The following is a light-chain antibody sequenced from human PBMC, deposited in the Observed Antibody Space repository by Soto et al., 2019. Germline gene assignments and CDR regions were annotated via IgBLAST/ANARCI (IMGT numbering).Light chain of an antibody. J-gene: IGKJ4*01. Sequence: EIVLTQSPGTLSLSPGERATLSCRASQSVSSSSLAWYQQKPGQAPRLLIYVASSRATGILDRFSGSGSGTDFTLTISRLEPADFAVYYCQQYGSSPPTTFGGGTKVEIK. V-gene: IGKV3-20*01. CDR3: QQYGSSPPTT. CDR2: VAS. CDR1: QSVSSSS.